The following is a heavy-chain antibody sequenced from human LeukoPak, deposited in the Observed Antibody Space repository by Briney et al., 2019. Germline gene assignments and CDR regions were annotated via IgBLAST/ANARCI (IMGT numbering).Heavy chain of an antibody. V-gene: IGHV5-51*01. D-gene: IGHD2-21*02. J-gene: IGHJ4*02. CDR2: IYPGDSDT. CDR3: ARLHLTASLAAVYFDY. Sequence: GESLKISCKGSGYSFTNYWTGWVRQMPGKGLEWMGIIYPGDSDTRYSPSFQGQVTISADKSISTASLQWSSLKASDTAMYYCARLHLTASLAAVYFDYWGQGTLVTVSS. CDR1: GYSFTNYW.